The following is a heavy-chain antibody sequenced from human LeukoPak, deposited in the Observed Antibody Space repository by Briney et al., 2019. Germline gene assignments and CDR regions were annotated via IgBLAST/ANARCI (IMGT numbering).Heavy chain of an antibody. D-gene: IGHD1-7*01. CDR3: ATTNPYNWNYAWAFDY. CDR2: FDPEDGET. J-gene: IGHJ4*02. V-gene: IGHV1-24*01. CDR1: GYTLTELS. Sequence: ASVKVSCKVSGYTLTELSMHWVRQAPGKGLEWMGGFDPEDGETIYAQKFQGRVTMTEDTSTDTAYMELSSLRSEDTAVYYCATTNPYNWNYAWAFDYWGQGTLVTVSS.